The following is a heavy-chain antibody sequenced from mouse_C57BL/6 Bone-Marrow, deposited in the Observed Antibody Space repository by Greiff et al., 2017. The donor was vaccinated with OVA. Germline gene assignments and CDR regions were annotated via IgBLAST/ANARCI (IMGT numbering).Heavy chain of an antibody. CDR3: ARETEYFDV. Sequence: VQLQQSGAELVRPGASVKLSCKASGYTFTDYYINWVKQRPGQGLEWIARIYPGSGNTYYNEKFKGKATLTAEKSSSTAYMQLSSLTSEDSAVYFCARETEYFDVWGTGTTVTVSS. V-gene: IGHV1-76*01. J-gene: IGHJ1*03. CDR2: IYPGSGNT. CDR1: GYTFTDYY. D-gene: IGHD4-1*01.